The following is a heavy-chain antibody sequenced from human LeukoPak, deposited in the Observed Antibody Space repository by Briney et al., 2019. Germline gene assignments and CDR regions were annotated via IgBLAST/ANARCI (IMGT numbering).Heavy chain of an antibody. V-gene: IGHV4-59*01. D-gene: IGHD3-22*01. J-gene: IGHJ4*02. Sequence: SETLSLTCTVSGGSISSYYWSWIRQPPGKGLEWIGYIYYSGSTNYNPSLKSRVTISVDTSKNQFSLKLSSVTAADTAVYHCARVSNYYDSSGYYYPYYFDYWGQGTLVTVSS. CDR1: GGSISSYY. CDR3: ARVSNYYDSSGYYYPYYFDY. CDR2: IYYSGST.